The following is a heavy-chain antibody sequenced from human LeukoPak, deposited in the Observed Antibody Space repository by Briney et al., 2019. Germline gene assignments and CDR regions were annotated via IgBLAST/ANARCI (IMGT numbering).Heavy chain of an antibody. D-gene: IGHD3-16*01. J-gene: IGHJ4*02. V-gene: IGHV4-4*02. CDR1: GGSISSNNW. CDR3: ATTGGEGNFDN. Sequence: SETLSLTCAVSGGSISSNNWWGWVRQPPGKGLEWIGEIYHSGSPNYNPSLKSRVTISVDKSRNHFSLNLSSVTAADTAVYYCATTGGEGNFDNWGQGALVTVSS. CDR2: IYHSGSP.